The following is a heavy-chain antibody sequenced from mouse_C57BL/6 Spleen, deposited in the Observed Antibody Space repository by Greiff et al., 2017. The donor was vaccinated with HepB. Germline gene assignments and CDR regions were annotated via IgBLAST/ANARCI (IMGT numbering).Heavy chain of an antibody. CDR1: GYAFSSSW. J-gene: IGHJ2*01. V-gene: IGHV1-82*01. CDR2: IYPGDGDT. CDR3: ARGNGYFPSFDY. D-gene: IGHD2-3*01. Sequence: VQLQQSGPELVKPGASVKISCKASGYAFSSSWMNWVKQRPGKGLEWIGRIYPGDGDTNYNGKFKGKATLTADKSSSTAYMQLSSLTSEDSAVYFCARGNGYFPSFDYWGQGTTLTVSS.